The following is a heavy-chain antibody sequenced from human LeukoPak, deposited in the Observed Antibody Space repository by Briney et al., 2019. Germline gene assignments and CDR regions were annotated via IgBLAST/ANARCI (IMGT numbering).Heavy chain of an antibody. CDR1: GFTFSSYW. Sequence: QTGGSLRLSCAASGFTFSSYWMSWVRQAPGKGLEWVANIKQDGSEKYYVDSVKGRFTISRDNAKNSLYLQMNSLRAEDTAVYYCAKAPPRYDFWSGPPYYMDVWGKGTTVTVSS. CDR2: IKQDGSEK. CDR3: AKAPPRYDFWSGPPYYMDV. J-gene: IGHJ6*03. D-gene: IGHD3-3*01. V-gene: IGHV3-7*01.